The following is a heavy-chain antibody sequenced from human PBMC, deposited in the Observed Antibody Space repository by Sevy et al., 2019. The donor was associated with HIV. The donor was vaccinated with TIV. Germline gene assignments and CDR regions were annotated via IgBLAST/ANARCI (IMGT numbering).Heavy chain of an antibody. D-gene: IGHD4-17*01. CDR3: ARVPNYGDYGIDY. V-gene: IGHV3-21*01. CDR2: ISSSSSYI. Sequence: GGSLRLSCAASGFTFTRHSMNWVRQAPGKGLEWVSYISSSSSYIYYANSVKGRFTIPRDNAKNSVYLQMNSLRAEDTAVYYCARVPNYGDYGIDYWGQGTLVTVSS. CDR1: GFTFTRHS. J-gene: IGHJ4*02.